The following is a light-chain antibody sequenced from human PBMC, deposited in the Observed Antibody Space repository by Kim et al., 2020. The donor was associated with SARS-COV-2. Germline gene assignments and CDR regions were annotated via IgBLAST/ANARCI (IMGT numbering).Light chain of an antibody. CDR1: SLRSYY. CDR3: NSRDSNDNVV. V-gene: IGLV3-19*01. Sequence: ALGQTVRITCQGDSLRSYYATWYQQKPGQAPILVIYGKNNRPSGIPDRFSGSSSGNTASLTITGTQAGDEADYYCNSRDSNDNVVFGGGTQRTVL. J-gene: IGLJ2*01. CDR2: GKN.